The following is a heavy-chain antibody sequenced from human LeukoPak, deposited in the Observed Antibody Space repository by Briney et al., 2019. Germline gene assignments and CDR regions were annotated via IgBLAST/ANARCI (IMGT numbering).Heavy chain of an antibody. CDR3: ASEIAAPFDY. J-gene: IGHJ4*02. Sequence: GGSLRLSCAASGFTFSSCWMSWVRQAPGKGLEWVANVKQDGSEKYYVDSVKGRSTISRDNAKNSLYLQMNSLRAEDTAVYYCASEIAAPFDYWGQGTLVTVSS. V-gene: IGHV3-7*01. CDR2: VKQDGSEK. D-gene: IGHD6-25*01. CDR1: GFTFSSCW.